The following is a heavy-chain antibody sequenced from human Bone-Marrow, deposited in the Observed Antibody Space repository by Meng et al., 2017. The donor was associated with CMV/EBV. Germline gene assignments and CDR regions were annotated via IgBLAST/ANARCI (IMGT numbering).Heavy chain of an antibody. CDR2: IIPILGIA. Sequence: SVKVSCKASGGTFSSYAISWVRQAPGQGLEWMGGIIPILGIANYAQKFQGRVTITADKSTSTAYMELSSLRSEDTAVYYCARGGGATSFDKWGQGTLVTVSS. J-gene: IGHJ4*02. CDR1: GGTFSSYA. CDR3: ARGGGATSFDK. D-gene: IGHD2-21*01. V-gene: IGHV1-69*10.